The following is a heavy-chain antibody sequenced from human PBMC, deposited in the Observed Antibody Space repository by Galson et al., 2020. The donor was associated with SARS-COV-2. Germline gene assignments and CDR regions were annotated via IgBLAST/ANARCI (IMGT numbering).Heavy chain of an antibody. CDR3: ARQDRLGLVDY. CDR2: MYPADSDT. D-gene: IGHD3-3*01. CDR1: GYNFLSYW. J-gene: IGHJ4*02. Sequence: KIGESLKISCQGSGYNFLSYWIGWVRQKPGKGLEWLGLMYPADSDTRYSPSSQGQATFSVDISINTAYLQLNNLKAADTAMYYCARQDRLGLVDYWGQGTLVTISS. V-gene: IGHV5-51*01.